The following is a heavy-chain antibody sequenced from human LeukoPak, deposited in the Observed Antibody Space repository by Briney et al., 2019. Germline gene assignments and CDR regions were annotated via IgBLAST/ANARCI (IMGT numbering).Heavy chain of an antibody. V-gene: IGHV1-46*01. CDR2: INPSGGSA. Sequence: ASVKVSCKGSGYTFTSYYMHWVRQAPGQGLEWMGIINPSGGSASYAQEFQGRVTMTRDTSTSTVYMELSSLRSEDTAVYYCATVTATGTFDYWGQGTLVTVSS. D-gene: IGHD6-13*01. J-gene: IGHJ4*02. CDR1: GYTFTSYY. CDR3: ATVTATGTFDY.